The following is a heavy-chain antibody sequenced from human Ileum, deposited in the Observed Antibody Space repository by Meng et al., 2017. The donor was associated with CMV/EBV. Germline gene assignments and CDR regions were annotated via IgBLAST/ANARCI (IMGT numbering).Heavy chain of an antibody. CDR3: ARGIDY. CDR2: INSYNGDT. J-gene: IGHJ4*02. CDR1: GYTFGSQD. Sequence: QVQLVQAGAEVKESGASVKVSCQASGYTFGSQDFTWVRQAPGQGLEWMGWINSYNGDTNYAQKFQGRVTMTTDTSTSTAYMELNSLKSDDTAVYYCARGIDYWGQGTLVTGSS. V-gene: IGHV1-18*01.